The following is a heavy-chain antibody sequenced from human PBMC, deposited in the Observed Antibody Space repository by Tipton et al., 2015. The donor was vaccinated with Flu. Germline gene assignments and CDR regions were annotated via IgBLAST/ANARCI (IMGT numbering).Heavy chain of an antibody. Sequence: QVQLVQSGAEVKKPGASVKVSCKASRFTFNSYGFSWVRQAPGQGLEWMGWINTKNGDIKFAPKFQGRVTMTADTSTSTAYMELRSLRHDDTAVYYCATYPCSSTSCPYNFYYGMDVWGQGSTVTVSS. CDR3: ATYPCSSTSCPYNFYYGMDV. V-gene: IGHV1-18*01. CDR1: RFTFNSYG. CDR2: INTKNGDI. D-gene: IGHD2-2*01. J-gene: IGHJ6*02.